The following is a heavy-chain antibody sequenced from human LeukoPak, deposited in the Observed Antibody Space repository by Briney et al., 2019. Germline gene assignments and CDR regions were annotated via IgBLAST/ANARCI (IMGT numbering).Heavy chain of an antibody. V-gene: IGHV3-23*01. CDR1: GFTFSSYA. CDR3: AKRRRVISPFDY. J-gene: IGHJ4*02. D-gene: IGHD3-22*01. CDR2: ISGRDTST. Sequence: PGGSLRLSCAASGFTFSSYAMSWVRQAPGKGLEWVSGISGRDTSTYYADSVKGRFTISRDNSKNTLYLQLNSLRAEDTAVYYCAKRRRVISPFDYWGQGTLVTVSS.